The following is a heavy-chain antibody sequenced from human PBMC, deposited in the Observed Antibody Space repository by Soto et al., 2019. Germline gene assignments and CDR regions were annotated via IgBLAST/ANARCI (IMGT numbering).Heavy chain of an antibody. J-gene: IGHJ6*02. CDR1: GGSINSYY. V-gene: IGHV4-4*07. CDR3: ARDPGIVVVVADAERYYYGMDV. Sequence: PSETLSLTCNVSGGSINSYYWSWIRPPAGKGLEWIGRISSGGSAIYNPSLKSRVTISVDTSKNQFSLRLTSVTAADTAVYYCARDPGIVVVVADAERYYYGMDVWGQGTTVTVSS. CDR2: ISSGGSA. D-gene: IGHD2-15*01.